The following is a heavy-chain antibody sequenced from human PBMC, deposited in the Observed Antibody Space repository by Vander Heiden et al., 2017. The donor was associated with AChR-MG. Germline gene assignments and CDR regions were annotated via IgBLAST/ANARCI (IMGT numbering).Heavy chain of an antibody. J-gene: IGHJ6*02. CDR2: FDPEDGET. Sequence: QVQLVQSGAEVKQPGASVTVSCKVSGYTLTELSMHWVRQAPGKGLEWMGGFDPEDGETIYAQKFQGRVTMTEDTSTDTAYMELSSLRSEDTAVYYCATDLYCSGGSCYSYYYYGMDVWGQGTTVTVSS. CDR3: ATDLYCSGGSCYSYYYYGMDV. D-gene: IGHD2-15*01. V-gene: IGHV1-24*01. CDR1: GYTLTELS.